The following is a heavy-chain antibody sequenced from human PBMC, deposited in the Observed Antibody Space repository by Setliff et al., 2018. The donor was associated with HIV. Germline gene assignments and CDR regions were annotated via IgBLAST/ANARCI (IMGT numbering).Heavy chain of an antibody. V-gene: IGHV4-39*01. Sequence: SETLSLTCTVPGGSISSSSYYWGWIRQPPGKGLEWIGSIYYSGSTYANPSLKIRVTISVDTSKNQFSLNLSSVTAADTAVYYCVGSTIAAAVYYYYYYMDVWGKGTTGTSP. CDR1: GGSISSSSYY. D-gene: IGHD6-13*01. CDR2: IYYSGST. J-gene: IGHJ6*03. CDR3: VGSTIAAAVYYYYYYMDV.